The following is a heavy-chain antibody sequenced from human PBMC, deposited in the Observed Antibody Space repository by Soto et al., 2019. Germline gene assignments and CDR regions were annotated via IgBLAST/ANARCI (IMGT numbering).Heavy chain of an antibody. D-gene: IGHD2-2*01. CDR1: GFTFSSYW. CDR2: IKQDGSEK. Sequence: GGSLRLSCAASGFTFSSYWMSWVRQAPGKGLEWVANIKQDGSEKYYVDSVKGRFTISRDNAKNSLYLQMNSLRAEDTAVYYCAPQGWVPAAPDYYYYMDVWGKGTTVTVSS. CDR3: APQGWVPAAPDYYYYMDV. V-gene: IGHV3-7*01. J-gene: IGHJ6*03.